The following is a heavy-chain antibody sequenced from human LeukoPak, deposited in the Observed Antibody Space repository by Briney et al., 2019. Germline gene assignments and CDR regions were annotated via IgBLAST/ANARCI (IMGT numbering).Heavy chain of an antibody. CDR2: FDPEDGET. Sequence: ASVKVSCKVSGYTLTELSMHWVRQAPGKGLEWMGGFDPEDGETIYAQKFQGRVTMTEDTSTDTAYMELSSLRSEDTAVYYCATDRLFITMVRGAFDPWGQGTLVTVSS. V-gene: IGHV1-24*01. CDR3: ATDRLFITMVRGAFDP. CDR1: GYTLTELS. D-gene: IGHD3-10*01. J-gene: IGHJ5*02.